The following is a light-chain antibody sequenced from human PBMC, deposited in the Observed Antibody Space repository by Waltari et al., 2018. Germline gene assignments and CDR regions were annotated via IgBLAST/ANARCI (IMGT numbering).Light chain of an antibody. CDR3: QQCQSQLRT. Sequence: DIVMTQSPVSLAVSLGERATISCKSSQSVVHSSNKKNYFSWYQQTPGPPPKLLIYRSSTRKSGVPDRFRGSGSGTDFTLTISSLEAEDVAVYYCQQCQSQLRTFGQGTKVEIK. CDR2: RSS. J-gene: IGKJ1*01. V-gene: IGKV4-1*01. CDR1: QSVVHSSNKKNY.